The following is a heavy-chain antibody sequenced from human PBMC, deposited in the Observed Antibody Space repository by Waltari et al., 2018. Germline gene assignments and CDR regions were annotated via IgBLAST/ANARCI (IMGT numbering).Heavy chain of an antibody. CDR2: IYHSGST. CDR3: ARAVWLELSYFDY. J-gene: IGHJ4*02. Sequence: QVQLQESGPGLVKPSQTLSLTCTVSGGSISSGGYYWSWLPQHPGKGLEWIGYIYHSGSTNYNPSLKSRVTISVDTSKNQFSLKLSSVTAADTAVYYCARAVWLELSYFDYWGQGTLVTVSS. CDR1: GGSISSGGYY. V-gene: IGHV4-31*03. D-gene: IGHD1-7*01.